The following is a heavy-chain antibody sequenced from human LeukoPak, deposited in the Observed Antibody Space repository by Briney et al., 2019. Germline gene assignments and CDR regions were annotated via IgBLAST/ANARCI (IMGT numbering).Heavy chain of an antibody. CDR3: ASQKGIAAAGDFDY. Sequence: GASVEVSCKASGYTFTGYYMHWVRQAPGQGLEWMGWINPNSGGTNYAQKFQGRVTMTRDTSISTAYMELSRLRSDDTAVYYCASQKGIAAAGDFDYWGQGTLVTVSS. D-gene: IGHD6-13*01. CDR1: GYTFTGYY. CDR2: INPNSGGT. J-gene: IGHJ4*02. V-gene: IGHV1-2*02.